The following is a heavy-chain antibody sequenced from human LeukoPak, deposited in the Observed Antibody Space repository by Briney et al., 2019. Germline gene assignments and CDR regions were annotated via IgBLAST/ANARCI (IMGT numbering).Heavy chain of an antibody. CDR1: GFTFSDYA. J-gene: IGHJ4*02. V-gene: IGHV3-23*01. Sequence: TGGSLRLSCAAAGFTFSDYAMTWVRQAPGKGLEWVSAISGSVARTDYADSVKGRFTISRDNSKNTLYLQMNSLRAEDTAVYYCAKGSRWKLQTPFDYWGQGTLVTVSS. D-gene: IGHD1-26*01. CDR3: AKGSRWKLQTPFDY. CDR2: ISGSVART.